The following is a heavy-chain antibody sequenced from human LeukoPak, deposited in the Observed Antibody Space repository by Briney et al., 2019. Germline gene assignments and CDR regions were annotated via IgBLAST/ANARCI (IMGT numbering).Heavy chain of an antibody. Sequence: PGGSLRLSCAASGFTFNTFWMSWVRQAPGKGLEWVANIDEDGSEKYYVESVKGRFTISGDNAKNTLYLQMNSLRAEDTAVYYCARTPEGDFWSGYYQFDYWGQGTLVTVSS. J-gene: IGHJ4*02. CDR1: GFTFNTFW. CDR3: ARTPEGDFWSGYYQFDY. CDR2: IDEDGSEK. D-gene: IGHD3-3*01. V-gene: IGHV3-7*01.